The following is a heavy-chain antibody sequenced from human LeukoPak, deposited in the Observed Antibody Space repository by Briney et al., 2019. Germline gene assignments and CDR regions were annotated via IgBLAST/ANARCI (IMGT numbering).Heavy chain of an antibody. Sequence: PSETLSLTRAVYGGSFSGYYWSWIRQPPGKGLEWIGEINHSGSTNYNPSLKSRVTISVDTSKNQFSLKLSSVTAADTAVYYCARGPSSRDYMDVWGKGTTVTVSS. D-gene: IGHD2-2*01. J-gene: IGHJ6*03. CDR1: GGSFSGYY. CDR3: ARGPSSRDYMDV. CDR2: INHSGST. V-gene: IGHV4-34*01.